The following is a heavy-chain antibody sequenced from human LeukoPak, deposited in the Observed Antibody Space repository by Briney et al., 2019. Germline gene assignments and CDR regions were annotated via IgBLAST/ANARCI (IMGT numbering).Heavy chain of an antibody. Sequence: GGSLRLSCAASGFTVSSNYMSWVRQAPGKGLEWVSVIYSGGSTYYADFVKGRFTISRDNSKNTLYLQMNSLRAEDTAVYYCARDLLRYSSGLDYWGQGTLVTVSS. V-gene: IGHV3-66*01. CDR2: IYSGGST. D-gene: IGHD6-19*01. CDR3: ARDLLRYSSGLDY. CDR1: GFTVSSNY. J-gene: IGHJ4*02.